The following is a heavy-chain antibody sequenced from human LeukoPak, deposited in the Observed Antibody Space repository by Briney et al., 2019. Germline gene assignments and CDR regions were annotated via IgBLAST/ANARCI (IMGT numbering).Heavy chain of an antibody. CDR1: GFTFSTYA. CDR2: ISGIGSTT. J-gene: IGHJ4*02. Sequence: GGSLRLSCAASGFTFSTYAMSWVRQAPGKGLEWVSAISGIGSTTYYADSVKGRFTISRDNSKDTLYLQMSSLRAEDTAVYYCARGVEPLAANTLAYWGQGTLVTVSS. D-gene: IGHD1-14*01. CDR3: ARGVEPLAANTLAY. V-gene: IGHV3-23*01.